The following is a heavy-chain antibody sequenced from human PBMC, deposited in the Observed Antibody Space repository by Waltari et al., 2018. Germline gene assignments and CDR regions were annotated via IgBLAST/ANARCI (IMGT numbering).Heavy chain of an antibody. CDR3: ARGGRFREFNYLDY. CDR2: INPDSGDT. J-gene: IGHJ4*02. V-gene: IGHV1-2*02. Sequence: QIRLVQSGAEVKRPGASVKVSCKVIEYTFTAYYLHWVRRAHGQGLEWLGWINPDSGDTIYAQNFQGRVTMTRDMSISTAYMELTRLRSDDTAIYYCARGGRFREFNYLDYWGQGSPVTVSS. D-gene: IGHD3-10*01. CDR1: EYTFTAYY.